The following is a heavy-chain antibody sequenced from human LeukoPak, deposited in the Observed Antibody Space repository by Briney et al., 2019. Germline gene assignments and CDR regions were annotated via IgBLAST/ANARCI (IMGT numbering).Heavy chain of an antibody. CDR2: ISSSSSTI. Sequence: GGSLRLSCAASGFTFSSYSMNWVRQAPGKGLEWVSYISSSSSTIYYADSVKGRFTISRDNAKNSLYLQMNSLRAEDTAVYYCASLGANSAHAFDIWGQGTMVTVSS. D-gene: IGHD3-16*01. CDR1: GFTFSSYS. J-gene: IGHJ3*02. V-gene: IGHV3-48*04. CDR3: ASLGANSAHAFDI.